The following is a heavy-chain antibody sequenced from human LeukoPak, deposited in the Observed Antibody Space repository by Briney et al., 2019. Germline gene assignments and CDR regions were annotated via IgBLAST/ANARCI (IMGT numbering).Heavy chain of an antibody. Sequence: PGGSLRLSCAAPGFTFSSYAMSWVRQAPGKGLEWVSAISGSGGSTYYADSVKGRFTISRDNAKNSLYLQMNSLRAEDTAVYYCARGTTALMDVWGKGTTVTVSS. D-gene: IGHD2-21*02. CDR2: ISGSGGST. CDR3: ARGTTALMDV. CDR1: GFTFSSYA. V-gene: IGHV3-23*01. J-gene: IGHJ6*03.